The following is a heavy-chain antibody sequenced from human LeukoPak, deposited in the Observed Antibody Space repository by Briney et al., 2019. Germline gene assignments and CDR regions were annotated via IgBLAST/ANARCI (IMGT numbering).Heavy chain of an antibody. CDR3: ARVHNEGSHYVY. Sequence: ASAKVSCKASGYTLTNYGISWVRQAPGQGLEWMGWISGYNGNTNYAQSLQGRVTMTTDTSTSTAYMELRSLRSDDTAVYYCARVHNEGSHYVYWGQGTLVTVSS. CDR1: GYTLTNYG. J-gene: IGHJ4*02. V-gene: IGHV1-18*01. D-gene: IGHD1-26*01. CDR2: ISGYNGNT.